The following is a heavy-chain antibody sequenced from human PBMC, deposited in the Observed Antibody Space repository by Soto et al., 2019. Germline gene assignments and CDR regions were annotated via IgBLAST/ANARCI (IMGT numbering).Heavy chain of an antibody. Sequence: QVHLVQSGAEVKKPGASVKVSCKGSGYTFTSYGITWARQAPGQGLEWMGWISAHNGNTNYAQKLQGRVTVTRDTSTSTAYIELRSLRSDDTAVYYCARGRYGDYWGQGALVTVSS. J-gene: IGHJ4*02. D-gene: IGHD1-1*01. CDR3: ARGRYGDY. V-gene: IGHV1-18*01. CDR2: ISAHNGNT. CDR1: GYTFTSYG.